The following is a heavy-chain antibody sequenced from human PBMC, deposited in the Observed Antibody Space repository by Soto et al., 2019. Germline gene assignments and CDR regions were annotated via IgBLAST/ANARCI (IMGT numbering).Heavy chain of an antibody. CDR2: ISAYNGNT. CDR1: GYTFTSYG. V-gene: IGHV1-18*04. Sequence: ASVKVSWKASGYTFTSYGISWVRQAPGQGLEWMGWISAYNGNTNYAQKLQGRVTMTTDTSTSTAYMELRSLRSDDTAVYYCARDTDDPYSIEIDYWGQGTLVTVSS. J-gene: IGHJ4*02. D-gene: IGHD6-13*01. CDR3: ARDTDDPYSIEIDY.